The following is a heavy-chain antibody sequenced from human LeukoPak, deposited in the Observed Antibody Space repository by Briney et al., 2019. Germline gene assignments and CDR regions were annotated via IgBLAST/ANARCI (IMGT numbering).Heavy chain of an antibody. CDR1: GYTFASYD. CDR3: ARRSIRSSGWDD. J-gene: IGHJ4*02. CDR2: MNPNSGNT. Sequence: SSVKVSCKASGYTFASYDIYWVRQATGQGLEWMGWMNPNSGNTGYAQKFQGRVTMTRKTSISTAYMELSSLRSEDTAVYYCARRSIRSSGWDDWGLGTLVTVSS. V-gene: IGHV1-8*01. D-gene: IGHD6-19*01.